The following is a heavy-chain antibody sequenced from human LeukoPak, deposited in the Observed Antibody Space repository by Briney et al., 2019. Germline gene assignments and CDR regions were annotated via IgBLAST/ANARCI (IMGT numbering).Heavy chain of an antibody. J-gene: IGHJ3*02. CDR1: GFTFGTNW. V-gene: IGHV3-74*01. CDR3: ARDRACGGGSCYSNAFDI. D-gene: IGHD2-15*01. CDR2: IKSDGSTT. Sequence: PGGSLRLSCAASGFTFGTNWMYWVRQGPGKGLVWVSRIKSDGSTTGYADSVKGRFTISRDNAKNTLYLQMNSPRAEDTAVYYCARDRACGGGSCYSNAFDIWGQGTMVTVSS.